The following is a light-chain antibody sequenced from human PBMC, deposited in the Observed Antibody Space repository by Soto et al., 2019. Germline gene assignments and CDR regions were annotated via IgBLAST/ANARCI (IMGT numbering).Light chain of an antibody. CDR3: QQYNSYSWT. V-gene: IGKV1-5*03. CDR1: QSISSW. Sequence: DIQMTQSPSTLSASVGDRVTITCRASQSISSWLAWYPQKPGKAPKLLMYKASSLESGVPSRFSGSGSGTEFTLTISSLQPDDFATYYCQQYNSYSWTFGQGTKVESK. CDR2: KAS. J-gene: IGKJ1*01.